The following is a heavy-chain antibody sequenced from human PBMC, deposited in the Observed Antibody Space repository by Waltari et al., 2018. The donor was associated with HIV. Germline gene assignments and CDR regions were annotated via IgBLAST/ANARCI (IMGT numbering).Heavy chain of an antibody. V-gene: IGHV4-39*01. J-gene: IGHJ6*02. D-gene: IGHD2-8*01. CDR1: GGSVINSDYY. Sequence: QLPLQQSGPGLVKPSETLYLTCTVSGGSVINSDYYWDFIRQSPGKGLEWIGNIYYTGTTFYNPSLKSRVTMSADLSRNQFSLRLNSVTAADTAIYYCARRPRMAAFYLYYGMDVWGQGTTVTVSS. CDR3: ARRPRMAAFYLYYGMDV. CDR2: IYYTGTT.